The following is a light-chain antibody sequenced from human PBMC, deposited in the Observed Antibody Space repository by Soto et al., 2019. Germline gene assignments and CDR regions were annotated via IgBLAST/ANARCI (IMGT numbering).Light chain of an antibody. Sequence: EIVMTQSPPTVSGSPGERATLSCWASQSVSSKLAWYQQKPGQPPRLLFFDASARATGVPDRFRGSGSGTEFILTISGLQSEDFAVYYCQQYNDWPPYTFGQGTKLEMK. V-gene: IGKV3-15*01. J-gene: IGKJ2*01. CDR2: DAS. CDR1: QSVSSK. CDR3: QQYNDWPPYT.